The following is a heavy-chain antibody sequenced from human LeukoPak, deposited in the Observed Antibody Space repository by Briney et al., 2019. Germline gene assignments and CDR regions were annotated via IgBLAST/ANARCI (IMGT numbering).Heavy chain of an antibody. J-gene: IGHJ4*02. CDR2: IYYSGST. D-gene: IGHD2-2*01. V-gene: IGHV4-59*08. Sequence: SETLSLTCTVSGGSISSYYWSWIRQPPGKGLEWIGYIYYSGSTNYNPSLKSRVTISVDTSKNQFSLKLSSVTAADTAVYYCASSYCSSTSCPNVDYCGQGTLVTVSS. CDR1: GGSISSYY. CDR3: ASSYCSSTSCPNVDY.